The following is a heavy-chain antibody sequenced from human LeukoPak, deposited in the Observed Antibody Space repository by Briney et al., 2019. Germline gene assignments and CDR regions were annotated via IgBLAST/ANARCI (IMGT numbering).Heavy chain of an antibody. CDR2: IYSGGST. D-gene: IGHD5-18*01. V-gene: IGHV3-53*01. Sequence: PGGSLRLSCAASGFTVSRNYMSWVRQAPGKWLEWVSVIYSGGSTYYADSVKGRFTISRDNSKNTLYLQMNSLRAEDTAVYYCARDIYSYGSGIGYWGQGTLVTVSS. CDR1: GFTVSRNY. J-gene: IGHJ4*02. CDR3: ARDIYSYGSGIGY.